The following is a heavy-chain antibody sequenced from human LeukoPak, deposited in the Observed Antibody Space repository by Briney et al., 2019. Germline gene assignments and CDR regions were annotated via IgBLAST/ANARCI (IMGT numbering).Heavy chain of an antibody. CDR3: ARDLYYYGSGNFVPGLPDY. CDR2: ISYDGSNK. J-gene: IGHJ4*02. Sequence: GRSLRLSCAASGFTFSSYGMHWVRQAPGKGLEWVAVISYDGSNKYYADSVKGRFTISRDNAENSLYLQMNDLRAEDTAVYYCARDLYYYGSGNFVPGLPDYWGQGTLVTVSS. CDR1: GFTFSSYG. V-gene: IGHV3-30*03. D-gene: IGHD3-10*01.